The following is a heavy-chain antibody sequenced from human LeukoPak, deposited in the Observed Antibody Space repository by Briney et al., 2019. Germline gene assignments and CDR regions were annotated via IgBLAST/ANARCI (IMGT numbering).Heavy chain of an antibody. CDR3: TRDPPQAGGY. Sequence: GGSLRLSCAGSGFNFGESPISRVRQAPGRWLEWVAFIRTKAYGETSEYAASVKGRFTMSRDDSKSVAYLQMNSLKSEDTAVYYCTRDPPQAGGYWGQGTLVTVSS. D-gene: IGHD3-10*01. V-gene: IGHV3-49*04. J-gene: IGHJ4*02. CDR1: GFNFGESP. CDR2: IRTKAYGETS.